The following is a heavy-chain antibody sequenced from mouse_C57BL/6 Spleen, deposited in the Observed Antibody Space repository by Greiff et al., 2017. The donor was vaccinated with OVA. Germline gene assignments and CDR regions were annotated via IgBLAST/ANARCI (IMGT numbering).Heavy chain of an antibody. CDR1: GYTFTDYN. CDR3: ARYAYHGSRSFDY. V-gene: IGHV1-18*01. D-gene: IGHD1-1*01. CDR2: INPNNGGT. Sequence: EVQLQQSGPELVKPGASVKIPCKASGYTFTDYNMDWVKQSHGKSLEWIGDINPNNGGTIYNQKFKGKATLTVDKSSSTAYMELRSLTSEDTAVYYCARYAYHGSRSFDYWGQGTTLTVSS. J-gene: IGHJ2*01.